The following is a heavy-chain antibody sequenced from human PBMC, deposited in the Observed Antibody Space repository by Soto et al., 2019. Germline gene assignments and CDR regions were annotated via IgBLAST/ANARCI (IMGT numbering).Heavy chain of an antibody. CDR2: ISYDGSNK. V-gene: IGHV3-30-3*01. CDR1: GFTFSSYA. CDR3: ARELTSGFFSYYYYGMEG. J-gene: IGHJ6*02. Sequence: YLRLSCAASGFTFSSYAMHWVRQAPGKGLEWVAVISYDGSNKYYADSVKGRFTISRDNSKNTLYLQMNSLRAEDTAVYYCARELTSGFFSYYYYGMEGWGQGTTVSVS. D-gene: IGHD6-19*01.